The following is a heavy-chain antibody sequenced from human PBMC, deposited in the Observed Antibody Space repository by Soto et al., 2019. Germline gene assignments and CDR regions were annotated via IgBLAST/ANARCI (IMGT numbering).Heavy chain of an antibody. CDR2: TRDKANSYTT. D-gene: IGHD6-19*01. J-gene: IGHJ4*02. CDR1: GFTFSDHY. Sequence: GGSLRLSCAASGFTFSDHYMDWVRQAPGKGLEWVGRTRDKANSYTTEYAASVKGRFSISRDESKNSLHLQMNSLKTEDTAVYYCAHAAYSSGWYDAYWGQGTLVTVSS. V-gene: IGHV3-72*01. CDR3: AHAAYSSGWYDAY.